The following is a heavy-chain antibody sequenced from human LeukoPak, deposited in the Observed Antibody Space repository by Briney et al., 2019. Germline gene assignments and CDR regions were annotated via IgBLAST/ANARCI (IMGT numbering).Heavy chain of an antibody. CDR3: ARSLDYYDSSGQNY. Sequence: SETLSLTCIVSGYSISGGYYWDWIRQPPGKGLEWIGSIYHIGITYYNPSLKSRVTISVDTSKNNFSLTLNSVTAADTAVYYCARSLDYYDSSGQNYWGQGILVTVSS. J-gene: IGHJ4*02. CDR2: IYHIGIT. CDR1: GYSISGGYY. V-gene: IGHV4-38-2*02. D-gene: IGHD3-22*01.